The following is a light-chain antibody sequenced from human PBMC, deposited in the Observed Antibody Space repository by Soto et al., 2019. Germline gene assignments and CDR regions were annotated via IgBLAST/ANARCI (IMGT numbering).Light chain of an antibody. Sequence: DIVLTQSPGTLSLSPGERATLSCRATQSISNNYLAWYQQKPGQDPRLLIYGASSRATGIPDRFSGSGSGTDFTLTISRLEPEDFAVYYCQQYGGSPLFTFGPGTKVDIK. V-gene: IGKV3-20*01. CDR1: QSISNNY. CDR3: QQYGGSPLFT. CDR2: GAS. J-gene: IGKJ3*01.